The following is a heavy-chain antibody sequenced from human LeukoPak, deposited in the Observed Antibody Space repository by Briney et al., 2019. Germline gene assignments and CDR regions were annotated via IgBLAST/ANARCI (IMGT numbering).Heavy chain of an antibody. CDR2: IYTSGST. CDR1: GGSISSGSYY. V-gene: IGHV4-61*02. D-gene: IGHD3-22*01. Sequence: PSETLSLTCTVSGGSISSGSYYWRWIRQPAGKGLEWIGRIYTSGSTNYNPSLKSRVTIAVDTSKNQFSLKLSSVTAADTAVYYCARGNYYDSSGYYLPTPDYWGQETLVTVSS. J-gene: IGHJ4*02. CDR3: ARGNYYDSSGYYLPTPDY.